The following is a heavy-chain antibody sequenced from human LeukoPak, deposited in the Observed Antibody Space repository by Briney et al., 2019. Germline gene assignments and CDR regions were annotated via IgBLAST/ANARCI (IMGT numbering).Heavy chain of an antibody. CDR3: AKTRSLGRCYYDSSGYYLDY. Sequence: GGSLRLSCAASGFTFSSYAMSWVRQAPGKGLEWVSAISGSGGSTYYADSVKGRFTISRDNSKNTLYLQMNSLRAEDTAVYYCAKTRSLGRCYYDSSGYYLDYWGQGTLVTVSS. CDR1: GFTFSSYA. V-gene: IGHV3-23*01. J-gene: IGHJ4*02. CDR2: ISGSGGST. D-gene: IGHD3-22*01.